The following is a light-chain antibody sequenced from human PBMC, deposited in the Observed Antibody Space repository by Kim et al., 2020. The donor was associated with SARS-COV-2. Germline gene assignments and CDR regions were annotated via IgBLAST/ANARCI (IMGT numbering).Light chain of an antibody. Sequence: SVSPGQTASITCSGDKVGEKYACCYQQKPGQPPVLVIYQDSKRPSGIHERFSGSNSGNTATLTISGTQAMDEADYYCQAWDSSTWVFGEGTQLTVL. J-gene: IGLJ3*02. CDR1: KVGEKY. V-gene: IGLV3-1*01. CDR3: QAWDSSTWV. CDR2: QDS.